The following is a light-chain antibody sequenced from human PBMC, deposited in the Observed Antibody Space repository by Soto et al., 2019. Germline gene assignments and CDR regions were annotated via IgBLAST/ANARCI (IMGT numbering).Light chain of an antibody. V-gene: IGKV3-20*01. J-gene: IGKJ5*01. Sequence: EIVLTQSPGPLSLSPGERATLSCRASQSVRSSYLAWYQQKPGQAPRLLIYGASSRATGIQDRFSGSGYGTDFTLTISRLEPEDFAVYYCQKYGSPPITFGQGTRLEIK. CDR3: QKYGSPPIT. CDR1: QSVRSSY. CDR2: GAS.